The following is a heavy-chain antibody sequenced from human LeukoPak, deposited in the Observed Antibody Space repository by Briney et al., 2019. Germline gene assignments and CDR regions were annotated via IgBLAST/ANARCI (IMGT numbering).Heavy chain of an antibody. CDR1: GFTVSSNY. CDR3: ARGRYQSSGWYLGWFDP. J-gene: IGHJ5*02. V-gene: IGHV3-66*02. CDR2: IYSGGST. Sequence: PGGSLRLSCAASGFTVSSNYMSWVRLAPGKGLEWVSVIYSGGSTYYADSVKGRFTISRDNSKNTLYLQMNSLRAEDTAVYYCARGRYQSSGWYLGWFDPWGQGTLVTVSS. D-gene: IGHD6-19*01.